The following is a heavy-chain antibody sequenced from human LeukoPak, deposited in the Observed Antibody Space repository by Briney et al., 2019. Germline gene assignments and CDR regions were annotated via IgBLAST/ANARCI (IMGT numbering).Heavy chain of an antibody. CDR1: GFTFSSYG. D-gene: IGHD2-2*01. V-gene: IGHV3-30*02. CDR3: AKDGRPKCGCSSTSCLNYLDY. J-gene: IGHJ4*02. Sequence: GGSLRLSCAASGFTFSSYGMHWVRQAPGKGLEWVAFIRYDGSNKYYADSVKGRFTISRDNSKNTLYLQMNSLRAEDTAVYYCAKDGRPKCGCSSTSCLNYLDYWGQGTLVTVSS. CDR2: IRYDGSNK.